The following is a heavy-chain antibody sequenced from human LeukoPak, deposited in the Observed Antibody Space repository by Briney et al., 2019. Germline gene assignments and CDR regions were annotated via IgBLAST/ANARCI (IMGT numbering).Heavy chain of an antibody. Sequence: SETLSLTCTVSGGSISSYYWSWIRQPPGKGLEWIGYIYYSGSTNYNPSLKSRVTISVDTPKNQFSLKLSSVTAADTAVYYCARVTWLRLKRYYFDYWGQGTLVTVSS. CDR1: GGSISSYY. CDR2: IYYSGST. D-gene: IGHD5-12*01. J-gene: IGHJ4*02. V-gene: IGHV4-59*01. CDR3: ARVTWLRLKRYYFDY.